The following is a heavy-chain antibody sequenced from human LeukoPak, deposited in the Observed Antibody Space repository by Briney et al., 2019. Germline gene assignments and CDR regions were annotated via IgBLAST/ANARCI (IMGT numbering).Heavy chain of an antibody. CDR3: ARGADYDYVWGSYRNYFDY. D-gene: IGHD3-16*02. CDR2: IWYDGSNK. Sequence: PGGSLRLSCAASGFTFSSYGMHWVRQAPGKGLEWVAVIWYDGSNKYYADSVKGRFTISRDNSKNTLYLQMNSLRAEDTAVYYCARGADYDYVWGSYRNYFDYWGQGTLVTVSS. V-gene: IGHV3-33*01. CDR1: GFTFSSYG. J-gene: IGHJ4*02.